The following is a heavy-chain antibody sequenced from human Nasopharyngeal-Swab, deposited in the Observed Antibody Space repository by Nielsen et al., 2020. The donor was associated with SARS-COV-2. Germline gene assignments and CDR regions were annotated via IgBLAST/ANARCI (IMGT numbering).Heavy chain of an antibody. CDR3: ARGGAARPGFDY. J-gene: IGHJ4*02. Sequence: PGKGLEWIGYIYYSGSTYYNPSLKSRVTISVDTSKDQFSLKLSSVTAADTAVYYRARGGAARPGFDYWGQGTLVTVSS. D-gene: IGHD6-6*01. V-gene: IGHV4-31*02. CDR2: IYYSGST.